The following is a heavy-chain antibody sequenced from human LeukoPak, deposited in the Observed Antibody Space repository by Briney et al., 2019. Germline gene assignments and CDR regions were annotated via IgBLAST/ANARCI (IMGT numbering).Heavy chain of an antibody. CDR1: GFTFSSYV. V-gene: IGHV3-23*01. Sequence: GGSLRLSCAASGFTFSSYVMSWVRQAPGKGLEWVSFISASGGSTYYAGSVKGRFTISRDNSKNTLFLQMSSLRAEDTAVYYCAKDRGAQQWLETPYDYWGQGTLVTVSS. J-gene: IGHJ4*02. D-gene: IGHD6-19*01. CDR2: ISASGGST. CDR3: AKDRGAQQWLETPYDY.